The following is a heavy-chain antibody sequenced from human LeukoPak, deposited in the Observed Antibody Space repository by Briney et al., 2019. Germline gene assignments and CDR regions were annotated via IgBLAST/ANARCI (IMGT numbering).Heavy chain of an antibody. V-gene: IGHV3-30*02. CDR2: IRHDGSNE. D-gene: IGHD1-26*01. J-gene: IGHJ6*03. CDR3: ANYEWELPHYYYYYYMDV. Sequence: PGGSLRLSCAASEFLLSDYAFHWVRQAPGKGLEWVALIRHDGSNEYYADSVKGRFTTSRDNSKNTLYLQMNSLRAEDTAVYYCANYEWELPHYYYYYYMDVWGKGTTVTISS. CDR1: EFLLSDYA.